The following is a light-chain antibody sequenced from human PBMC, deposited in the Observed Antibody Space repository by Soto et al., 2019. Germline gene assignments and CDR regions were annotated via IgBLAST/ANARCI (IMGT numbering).Light chain of an antibody. CDR1: QTISSW. J-gene: IGKJ3*01. CDR2: KAS. Sequence: DIQMTQAPSTLSASVGDRVTITCRASQTISSWVAWYQQKPGKAPKLLIYKASDLERGVPSRFSGGGSGTEFTLTISRLQPDDFATYYCQQYRGTFGPGTKVDVK. CDR3: QQYRGT. V-gene: IGKV1-5*03.